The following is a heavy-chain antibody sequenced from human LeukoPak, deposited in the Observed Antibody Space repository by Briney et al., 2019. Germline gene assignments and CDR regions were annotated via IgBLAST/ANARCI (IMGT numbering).Heavy chain of an antibody. D-gene: IGHD1-26*01. V-gene: IGHV1-69*13. CDR3: ARDRWGGSNIFDY. CDR1: GGTFSSYA. CDR2: IIPIFGTA. J-gene: IGHJ4*02. Sequence: SVKVSCKASGGTFSSYAISWVRQAPGQGLEWMGGIIPIFGTANYAQKFQGRVTITADESTSTAYMELSSLRSEDTAVYYCARDRWGGSNIFDYWGQGTLVTVSS.